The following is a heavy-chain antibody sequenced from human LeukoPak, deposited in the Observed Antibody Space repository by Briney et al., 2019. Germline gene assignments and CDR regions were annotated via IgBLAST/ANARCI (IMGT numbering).Heavy chain of an antibody. CDR1: GYTFTGYY. J-gene: IGHJ4*02. D-gene: IGHD3-22*01. Sequence: GASVKVSCKASGYTFTGYYMHWVRQAPGQGLEWMGWINPNSGGTNYAQKFQGRVTVTRDTSISTAYMDLSRLRSDDTAVYYCARAGVWDYSDSSGYHNAAFDIWGQGTLVTVSP. CDR3: ARAGVWDYSDSSGYHNAAFDI. CDR2: INPNSGGT. V-gene: IGHV1-2*02.